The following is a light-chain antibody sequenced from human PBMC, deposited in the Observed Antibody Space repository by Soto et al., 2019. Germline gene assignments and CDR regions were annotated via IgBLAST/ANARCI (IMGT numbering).Light chain of an antibody. CDR2: KAS. J-gene: IGKJ1*01. CDR3: QQYVTAYRS. CDR1: QRISSW. V-gene: IGKV1-5*03. Sequence: IPSTQSTSTRSPSVGDSVTTTCLYSQRISSWLAWYQQKPGTAPKLLIYKASSLESGVPSRFSGSGSGTEFTLTISSLQADDFATYYCQQYVTAYRSFGQGAKVDIK.